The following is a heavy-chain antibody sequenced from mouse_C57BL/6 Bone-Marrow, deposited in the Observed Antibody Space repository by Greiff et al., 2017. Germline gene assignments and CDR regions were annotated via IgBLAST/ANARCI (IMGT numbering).Heavy chain of an antibody. J-gene: IGHJ2*01. CDR1: GYTFTSHW. CDR2: IFTRSGST. CDR3: ATIYDYGGPDF. D-gene: IGHD1-1*02. Sequence: VQLQQSGPELVRPGDSVKISCKAPGYTFTSHWMQWVSQRPGQGLEWIGEIFTRSGSTNYNEQFKGKATLTVDTSSSTAYLQLSSLTSEDSAVYFCATIYDYGGPDFWDRGTTLTVSS. V-gene: IGHV1-56*01.